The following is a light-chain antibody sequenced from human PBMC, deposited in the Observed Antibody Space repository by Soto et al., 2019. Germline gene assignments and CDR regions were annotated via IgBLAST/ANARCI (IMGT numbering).Light chain of an antibody. Sequence: DIQMTQSPSTLPASVGDRVTITCRASQSISNWLAWYQQKPGTAPKLLIYHASTLESGVPSRFSGSGSGTEFILTINNLQPEDFASYFCLQVYSFPRTFGLGTKVDIK. J-gene: IGKJ1*01. V-gene: IGKV1-5*01. CDR3: LQVYSFPRT. CDR1: QSISNW. CDR2: HAS.